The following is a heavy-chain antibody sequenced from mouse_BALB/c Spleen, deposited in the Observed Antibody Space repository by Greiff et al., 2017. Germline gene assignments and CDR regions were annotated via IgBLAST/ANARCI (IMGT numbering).Heavy chain of an antibody. D-gene: IGHD2-1*01. CDR1: GFSLTSYG. Sequence: QVQLKESGPGLVQPSQSLSITCTVSGFSLTSYGVHWVRQSPGKGLEWLGVIWSGGSTDYNAAFISRLSISKDNSKSQVFFKMNSLQADDTAIYYCARNDLLYGNSAMDYWGQGTSVTVSS. CDR2: IWSGGST. V-gene: IGHV2-4-1*01. CDR3: ARNDLLYGNSAMDY. J-gene: IGHJ4*01.